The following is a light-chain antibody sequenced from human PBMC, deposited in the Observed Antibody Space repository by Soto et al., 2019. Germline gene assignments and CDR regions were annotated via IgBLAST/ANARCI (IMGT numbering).Light chain of an antibody. CDR3: QQEGCTPLT. CDR2: GAS. CDR1: QSVSSSY. J-gene: IGKJ4*01. V-gene: IGKV3-20*01. Sequence: EIVLTQSPDTLSLSPGERATLSCRASQSVSSSYLAWYQQKPGQAPRLLIYGASSRATGIPDRFSGSGSGKGFNSTISRPEPEDFAVLYCQQEGCTPLTFGGGTKVEIK.